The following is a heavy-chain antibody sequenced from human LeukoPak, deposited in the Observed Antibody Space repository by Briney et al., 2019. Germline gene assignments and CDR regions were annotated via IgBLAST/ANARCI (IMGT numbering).Heavy chain of an antibody. CDR1: GGSINNYY. D-gene: IGHD4-17*01. V-gene: IGHV4-59*08. J-gene: IGHJ3*02. Sequence: PSETLSLTCTVSGGSINNYYWSWIRQPPGKGLEWIGYIYYSGSTNYNPSLKSRVTISVDTSKNQFSLKLSSVTAADTAVYYCARHELYGPGAFDIWGQGTMVTVSS. CDR2: IYYSGST. CDR3: ARHELYGPGAFDI.